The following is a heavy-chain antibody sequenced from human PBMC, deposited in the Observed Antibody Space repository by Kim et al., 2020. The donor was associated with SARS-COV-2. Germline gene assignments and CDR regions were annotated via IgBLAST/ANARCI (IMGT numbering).Heavy chain of an antibody. D-gene: IGHD1-26*01. CDR3: ARLRWELLCDY. V-gene: IGHV4-39*01. J-gene: IGHJ4*02. Sequence: YYTPSLKSRVTISVDTSKNQFSLKLSSVTAADTAVYYCARLRWELLCDYWGQGTLVTVSS.